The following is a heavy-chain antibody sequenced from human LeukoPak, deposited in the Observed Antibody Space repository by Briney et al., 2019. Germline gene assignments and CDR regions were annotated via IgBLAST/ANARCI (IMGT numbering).Heavy chain of an antibody. Sequence: ASVKVSCKASGYTFTSYDINWVRQATGQGLEWMGWMNPNSGNTGYAQKFQGRVTSTRNTSISTAYMELSSLRSEDTAVYYCARGERDDYSKNFDYWGQGTLVTVSS. J-gene: IGHJ4*02. CDR2: MNPNSGNT. D-gene: IGHD4-11*01. CDR3: ARGERDDYSKNFDY. CDR1: GYTFTSYD. V-gene: IGHV1-8*03.